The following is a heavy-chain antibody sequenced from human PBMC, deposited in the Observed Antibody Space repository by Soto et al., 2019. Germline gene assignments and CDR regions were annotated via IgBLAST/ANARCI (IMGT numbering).Heavy chain of an antibody. CDR3: ARSQGGSSSLDIYYYYYYGMDV. CDR2: IIPIFGTA. D-gene: IGHD2-15*01. CDR1: GGTFSSYA. V-gene: IGHV1-69*01. J-gene: IGHJ6*02. Sequence: QVQLVQSGAEVKKPGSWVKVSCKAPGGTFSSYAISWVRQAPGQGLEWMGGIIPIFGTANYVQKFQGRVTITADESTSTGYMELSSLRSEDTAVYYCARSQGGSSSLDIYYYYYYGMDVWGQGTTVTVSS.